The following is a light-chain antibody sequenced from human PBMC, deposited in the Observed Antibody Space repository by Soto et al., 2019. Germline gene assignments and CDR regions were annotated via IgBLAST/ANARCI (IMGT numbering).Light chain of an antibody. J-gene: IGKJ1*01. Sequence: DILMTQSPSTLSASVGDRVTITCRASQSISSWLAWYQQKPGKAPKLLIYKASSLESGVPSRFSGSGSGTEFTLTISSLQPDDFATYYCQQYNSYSWTFGQGTKVDIK. CDR2: KAS. CDR3: QQYNSYSWT. CDR1: QSISSW. V-gene: IGKV1-5*03.